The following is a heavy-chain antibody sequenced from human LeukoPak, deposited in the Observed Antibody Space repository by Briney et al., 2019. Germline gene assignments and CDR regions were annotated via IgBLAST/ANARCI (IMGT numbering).Heavy chain of an antibody. CDR1: GYTFTSNW. V-gene: IGHV5-51*01. CDR2: IFPGDSDT. Sequence: GESLKISCKGSGYTFTSNWIGWVRQMPGKGLELMGIIFPGDSDTRYSPSFEGQVTISADESTSTVYLQWNSLQASDTAMYYCARRHYYYDRSGFYYYFDTWGQGTQVTVTS. D-gene: IGHD3-22*01. CDR3: ARRHYYYDRSGFYYYFDT. J-gene: IGHJ4*02.